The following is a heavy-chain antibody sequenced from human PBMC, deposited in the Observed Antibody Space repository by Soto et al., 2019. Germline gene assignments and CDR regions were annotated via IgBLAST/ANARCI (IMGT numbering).Heavy chain of an antibody. CDR3: AKDAIMVSSSFNYFDF. J-gene: IGHJ4*02. Sequence: GGSLRLSCAVSGFPFSFYGFHWVRQSPGKGLEWLGVIVSDGSAIYHADSLEGRFFISRDNSKDILYLQMNSLSAEDTAIYYCAKDAIMVSSSFNYFDFWGQGALVTVSS. D-gene: IGHD6-13*01. CDR2: IVSDGSAI. CDR1: GFPFSFYG. V-gene: IGHV3-33*06.